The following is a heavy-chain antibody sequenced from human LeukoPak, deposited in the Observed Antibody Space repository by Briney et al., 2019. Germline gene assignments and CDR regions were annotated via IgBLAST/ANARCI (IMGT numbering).Heavy chain of an antibody. CDR2: IYHSGST. V-gene: IGHV4-38-2*02. Sequence: PSETLSLTCTVSGYSISSGYYWGWIRQPPGKGLEWIGSIYHSGSTYYNPSLKSRVTISVDTSKNQFSLKLSSVTAADTAVYYCARDSSSGYNPLTQKSLPIDYWGQGTLVTVSS. D-gene: IGHD3-22*01. J-gene: IGHJ4*02. CDR1: GYSISSGYY. CDR3: ARDSSSGYNPLTQKSLPIDY.